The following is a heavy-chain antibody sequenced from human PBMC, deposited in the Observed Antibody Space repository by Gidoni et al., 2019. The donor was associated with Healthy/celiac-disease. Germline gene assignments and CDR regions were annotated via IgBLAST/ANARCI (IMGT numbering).Heavy chain of an antibody. CDR3: ARTGNDDGHIVVVTARGPYYFDY. CDR2: IFSNDEK. D-gene: IGHD2-21*02. V-gene: IGHV2-26*01. CDR1: GFSLSNARMG. Sequence: QVTLKESGPVLVKPTETLTLTCTVSGFSLSNARMGVSWTRQPPGKALEWLAHIFSNDEKSYSTSLKSRLTISNDTSKSQVVLTMTNMDPVDTATYYCARTGNDDGHIVVVTARGPYYFDYWGQGTLVTVSS. J-gene: IGHJ4*02.